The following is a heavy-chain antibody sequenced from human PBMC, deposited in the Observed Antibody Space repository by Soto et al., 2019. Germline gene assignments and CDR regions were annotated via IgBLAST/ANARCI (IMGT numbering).Heavy chain of an antibody. V-gene: IGHV1-2*02. CDR3: TTLRLDP. J-gene: IGHJ5*02. CDR1: GYTFTALY. CDR2: VNPNTGVT. D-gene: IGHD3-9*01. Sequence: GASVKVSCIAYGYTFTALYMNRVRQAPGQGLEWMGWVNPNTGVTRYAQKFQGRVTMTRDTSINTAYMELSGLTSDDTAVYYCTTLRLDPWGQGTLVTVSS.